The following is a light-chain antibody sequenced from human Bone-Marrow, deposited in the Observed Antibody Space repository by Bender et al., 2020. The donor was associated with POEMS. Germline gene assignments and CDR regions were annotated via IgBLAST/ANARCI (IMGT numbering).Light chain of an antibody. CDR1: SSDVGGYNY. J-gene: IGLJ2*01. V-gene: IGLV2-23*02. Sequence: QSALTQPASVSGSPGQSITISCTGTSSDVGGYNYVSWFQQHPGKAPKVMIFEVNKRPSGISDRFSGSKSGNTASLTISGLQADDEADYHCCSYAGSSSWVFGGGTKLTVL. CDR3: CSYAGSSSWV. CDR2: EVN.